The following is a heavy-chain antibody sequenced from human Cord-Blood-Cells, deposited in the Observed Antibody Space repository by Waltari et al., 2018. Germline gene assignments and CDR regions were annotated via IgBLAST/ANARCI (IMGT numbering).Heavy chain of an antibody. CDR3: ARDLRQSSSWYRGDYYFDY. CDR2: INHSGST. D-gene: IGHD6-13*01. V-gene: IGHV4-34*01. CDR1: GGSFSGYY. J-gene: IGHJ4*02. Sequence: QVQLQQWGAGLLKPSETLSLTCAVYGGSFSGYYWSWIRQPPGKGLEWIGEINHSGSTNSNPSLKSRVTISVDTSKNQFSLKLSSVTAADTAVYYCARDLRQSSSWYRGDYYFDYWGQGTLVTVSS.